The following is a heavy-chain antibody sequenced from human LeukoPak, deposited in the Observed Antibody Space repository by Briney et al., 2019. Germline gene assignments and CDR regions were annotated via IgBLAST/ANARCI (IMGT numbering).Heavy chain of an antibody. CDR2: IYHSGST. D-gene: IGHD3/OR15-3a*01. CDR3: ARVGGLGLYDAFDI. J-gene: IGHJ3*02. CDR1: GGSISSGGYS. Sequence: TLSLTCAVSGGSISSGGYSWSWIRQPPGKGLEWIGYIYHSGSTYYNPSLKSRVTISVDRSKNQFSLKLSSVTAADKAVYYCARVGGLGLYDAFDIWGQGTMVTVSS. V-gene: IGHV4-30-2*01.